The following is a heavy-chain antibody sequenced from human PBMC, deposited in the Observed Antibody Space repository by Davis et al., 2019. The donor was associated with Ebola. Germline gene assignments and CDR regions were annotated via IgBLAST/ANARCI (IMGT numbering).Heavy chain of an antibody. D-gene: IGHD2-21*01. CDR1: GFTFSSYA. CDR2: ISGSGGST. J-gene: IGHJ4*02. CDR3: AKDSHIVVVIANYFDY. V-gene: IGHV3-23*01. Sequence: GESLKISCAASGFTFSSYAMSWVRQAPGKGLEWVSAISGSGGSTYYADSVKGRFTISRDNSKNKLYLQMNSLRAEDTAVYYCAKDSHIVVVIANYFDYWGQGTLVTVSS.